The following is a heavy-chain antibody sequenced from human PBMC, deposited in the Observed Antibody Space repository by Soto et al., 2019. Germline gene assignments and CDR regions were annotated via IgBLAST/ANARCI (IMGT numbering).Heavy chain of an antibody. Sequence: ASVKVSCNASGGTFSSYAISWVRQAPGQGLEWMGWISAYNGNTNYAQKLQGRVTMTTDTSTSTAYMELRSLRSDDTAEYYFARDQFWELSGWPWPFNSGGRETLVTVSS. CDR3: ARDQFWELSGWPWPFNS. CDR2: ISAYNGNT. D-gene: IGHD1-26*01. J-gene: IGHJ4*02. V-gene: IGHV1-18*01. CDR1: GGTFSSYA.